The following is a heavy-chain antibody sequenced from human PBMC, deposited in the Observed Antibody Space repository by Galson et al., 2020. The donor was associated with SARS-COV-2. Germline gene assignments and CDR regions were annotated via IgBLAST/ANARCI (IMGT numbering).Heavy chain of an antibody. V-gene: IGHV3-15*01. J-gene: IGHJ6*02. CDR1: GFTFSNAW. Sequence: GESLKISCAASGFTFSNAWMSWVRQAPGKGLEWVGRIKSKTDGGTTDYAAPVKGRFTISRDDSKNTLHLQMNSLKTEDTAVYYCTTAPSQYYDILTGYRNYYYGMDVWGQGTTVTVSS. CDR3: TTAPSQYYDILTGYRNYYYGMDV. CDR2: IKSKTDGGTT. D-gene: IGHD3-9*01.